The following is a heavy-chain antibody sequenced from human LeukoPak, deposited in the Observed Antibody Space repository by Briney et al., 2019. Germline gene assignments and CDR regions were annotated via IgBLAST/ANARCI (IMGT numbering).Heavy chain of an antibody. CDR1: GFTFSTYS. J-gene: IGHJ4*02. Sequence: GRSLRLFCAASGFTFSTYSISWARHAPGKGLECVSTISDGGGGTYYADSVKGRFTIYRDNSKNTLHVQMNSLRVEDTAVYYCAKGRLERRQGFDYWGQGTLVTVSS. V-gene: IGHV3-23*01. CDR2: ISDGGGGT. CDR3: AKGRLERRQGFDY. D-gene: IGHD1-1*01.